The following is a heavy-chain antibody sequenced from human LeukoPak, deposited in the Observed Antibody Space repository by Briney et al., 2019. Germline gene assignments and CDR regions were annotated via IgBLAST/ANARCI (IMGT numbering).Heavy chain of an antibody. V-gene: IGHV1-2*02. Sequence: ASVKVSCKASGYAFNAYYIHWLRQAPGQGLECMGWINPNSGGTHYAQKFQGRVTISSGTSVSTAYMEMSRLTSDDTAVYYCARDPTSGEGFDYWGQGTLVIVSS. CDR2: INPNSGGT. CDR3: ARDPTSGEGFDY. CDR1: GYAFNAYY. D-gene: IGHD3-10*01. J-gene: IGHJ4*02.